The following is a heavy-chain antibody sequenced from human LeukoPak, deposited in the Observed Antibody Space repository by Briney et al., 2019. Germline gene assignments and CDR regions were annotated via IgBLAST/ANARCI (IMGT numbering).Heavy chain of an antibody. CDR2: FYTSGST. Sequence: SETLSLTCTVSGGSISSYYWSWIRQPAGKGLEWIGRFYTSGSTKYNPSLKSRVTMSEDTSKNQFSLKLSSVTAADTAVYYCARGFLGDYFGSGSYYVFDYWGQGTLVTVSS. D-gene: IGHD3-10*01. CDR3: ARGFLGDYFGSGSYYVFDY. J-gene: IGHJ4*02. CDR1: GGSISSYY. V-gene: IGHV4-4*07.